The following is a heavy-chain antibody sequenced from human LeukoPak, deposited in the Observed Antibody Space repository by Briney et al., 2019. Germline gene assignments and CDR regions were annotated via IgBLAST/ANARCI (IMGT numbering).Heavy chain of an antibody. Sequence: ASVKVSCKASGYTFTGYYMHWVRQAPGQGLEWMGWINPNSGGTNYAQKFQGRVTISVDTSKNQFSLKLSSVTAADTAVYYCARLGYGDYEWFDPWGQGTLVTVSS. CDR2: INPNSGGT. CDR1: GYTFTGYY. D-gene: IGHD4-17*01. V-gene: IGHV1-2*02. J-gene: IGHJ5*02. CDR3: ARLGYGDYEWFDP.